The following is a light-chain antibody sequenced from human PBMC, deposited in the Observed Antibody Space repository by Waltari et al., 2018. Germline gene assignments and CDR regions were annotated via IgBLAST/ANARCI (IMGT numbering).Light chain of an antibody. CDR2: EVN. J-gene: IGLJ3*02. Sequence: QSALTQPPSASGSPGPSVTISCTGISSERSNYHYVSWYQQRPGKAPQLLIYEVNRRPSGVAERFSGSRSGNTASLTVSGLQTEDEAYYFCSSFVGTNDVVFGGGTRLAV. CDR1: SSERSNYHY. CDR3: SSFVGTNDVV. V-gene: IGLV2-8*01.